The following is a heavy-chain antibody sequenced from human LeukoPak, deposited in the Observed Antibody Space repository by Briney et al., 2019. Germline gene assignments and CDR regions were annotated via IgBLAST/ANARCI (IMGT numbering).Heavy chain of an antibody. Sequence: GGSLRLSCAASGFIFNSYWMTWVRQTPGKGLEWVANINQDGSEKHYVDSVKGRFTISRDNAKNSLYLQLNSLRAEDTGFYYCGRGYARGFWCQGTLVTVSS. J-gene: IGHJ4*02. CDR3: GRGYARGF. CDR2: INQDGSEK. D-gene: IGHD2-2*01. CDR1: GFIFNSYW. V-gene: IGHV3-7*01.